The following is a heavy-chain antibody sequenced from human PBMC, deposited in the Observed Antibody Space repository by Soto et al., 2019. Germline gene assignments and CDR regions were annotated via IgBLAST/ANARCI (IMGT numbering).Heavy chain of an antibody. CDR3: ARDGTYYYGSGSHRDYYYGMDV. V-gene: IGHV4-4*07. J-gene: IGHJ6*02. CDR1: GGSISSYY. D-gene: IGHD3-10*01. Sequence: PSETLSLTCTVSGGSISSYYWSWIRQPAGKGLEWIGRIYTSGSTNYNPSLKSRVTMSVGTSKNQFSLKLSSVTAADTAVYYCARDGTYYYGSGSHRDYYYGMDVWGQGTTVTVSS. CDR2: IYTSGST.